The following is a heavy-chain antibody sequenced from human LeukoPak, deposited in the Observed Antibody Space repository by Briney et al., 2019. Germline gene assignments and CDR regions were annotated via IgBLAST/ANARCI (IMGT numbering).Heavy chain of an antibody. V-gene: IGHV3-33*01. J-gene: IGHJ4*02. CDR3: ARDRGSSGYLPDY. CDR1: GFTFSSYG. D-gene: IGHD3-22*01. CDR2: IWYDGSNK. Sequence: PGGSLRFSCAASGFTFSSYGMLWVRQAPGQGLEWVVVIWYDGSNKYYADSVKGRFTISRDKYKTTLYLQMNSLRAEDTAVYYCARDRGSSGYLPDYWGQGTLVTVSS.